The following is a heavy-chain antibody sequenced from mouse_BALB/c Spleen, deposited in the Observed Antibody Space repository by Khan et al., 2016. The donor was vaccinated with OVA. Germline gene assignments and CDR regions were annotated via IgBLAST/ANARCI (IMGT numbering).Heavy chain of an antibody. CDR1: GYTFTNYI. Sequence: VQLQQSGPELVKPGASVKMSCKASGYTFTNYIIHWAKQKPGQGLEWIGYINPYNDGAKYNDKFKDKATLTSDKSSSTASMELSGLTSVDSAVYYCARDYGSRFWFAYWGQGTLVTVSA. V-gene: IGHV1S136*01. D-gene: IGHD1-1*01. CDR2: INPYNDGA. CDR3: ARDYGSRFWFAY. J-gene: IGHJ3*01.